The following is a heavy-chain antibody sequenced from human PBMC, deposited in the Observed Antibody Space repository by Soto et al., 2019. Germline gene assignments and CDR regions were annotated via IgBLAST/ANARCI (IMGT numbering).Heavy chain of an antibody. V-gene: IGHV4-4*02. Sequence: SETLSLTCVISGGSFTINNWLTWVRQPPGQGLEWIGEIYRTGSTNYNPSLKSRVTISLDKSENQFSLKVTSLTAADTAVYYCASRDPGTSVDYWGQGTLVTVSS. J-gene: IGHJ4*02. D-gene: IGHD1-7*01. CDR2: IYRTGST. CDR3: ASRDPGTSVDY. CDR1: GGSFTINNW.